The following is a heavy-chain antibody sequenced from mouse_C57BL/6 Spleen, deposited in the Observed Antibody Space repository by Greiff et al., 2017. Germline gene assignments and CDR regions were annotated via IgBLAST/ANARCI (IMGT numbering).Heavy chain of an antibody. CDR3: AIWGSNYAMDY. J-gene: IGHJ4*01. Sequence: VQLQQPGAELVKPGASVKVSCKASGYTFTSYWMHWVKQRPGQGLEWIGRIHPSDSDTNYNQKFKGKATLTVEKSSSTAYMQLSSLKSEDSAVYYCAIWGSNYAMDYWGQGTSVTVSS. D-gene: IGHD5-1*01. CDR1: GYTFTSYW. CDR2: IHPSDSDT. V-gene: IGHV1-74*01.